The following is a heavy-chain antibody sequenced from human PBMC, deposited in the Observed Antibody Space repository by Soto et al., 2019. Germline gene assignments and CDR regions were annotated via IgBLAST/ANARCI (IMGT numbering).Heavy chain of an antibody. CDR3: AKDGADRRFLEWLLFSGWFDP. Sequence: QVQLVESGGGVVQPGRSLRLSCAASGFTFSSYGMQWVRQAPGKGLEWVAVISYDGSNKYYADSVKGRFTISRDNSKNTLYLQMNSLRAEDTAVYYCAKDGADRRFLEWLLFSGWFDPWGQGTLVTVSS. J-gene: IGHJ5*02. CDR1: GFTFSSYG. CDR2: ISYDGSNK. V-gene: IGHV3-30*18. D-gene: IGHD3-3*01.